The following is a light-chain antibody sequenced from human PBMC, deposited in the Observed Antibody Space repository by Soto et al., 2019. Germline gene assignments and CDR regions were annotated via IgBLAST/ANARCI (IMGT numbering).Light chain of an antibody. CDR2: GAY. J-gene: IGKJ1*01. CDR3: QQYSRWPPA. Sequence: EVVMTQSLATLSVSPGERATLSCRATQSVSSDLAWYQQKPGQPPSLLIYGAYTKAPGVPARFSGSGSGTGVHLTSSSLQSEDFAVYFCQQYSRWPPAFGQGTKVEIK. V-gene: IGKV3-15*01. CDR1: QSVSSD.